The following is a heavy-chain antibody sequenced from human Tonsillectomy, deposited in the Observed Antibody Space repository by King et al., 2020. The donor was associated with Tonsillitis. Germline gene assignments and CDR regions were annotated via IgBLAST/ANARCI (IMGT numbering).Heavy chain of an antibody. J-gene: IGHJ4*02. CDR3: ARVLISYYFDKSAYYGQNAPSQLYYFDY. V-gene: IGHV4-61*02. CDR2: ISTSGST. D-gene: IGHD3-22*01. CDR1: GGSISSGSYY. Sequence: QLQESGPGLVKPSQTLSLTCTVSGGSISSGSYYWSWIRQPAGKGLEWIGRISTSGSTNYNPSLKSRVPISVDTSKNQFSLSLGSVTAAHPAVYYCARVLISYYFDKSAYYGQNAPSQLYYFDYWGQGTLVTVSS.